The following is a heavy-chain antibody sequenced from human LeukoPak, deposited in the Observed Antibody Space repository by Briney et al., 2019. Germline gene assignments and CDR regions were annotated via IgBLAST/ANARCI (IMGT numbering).Heavy chain of an antibody. CDR1: GFTFPSYW. CDR3: ARYGGRQSHEYYYYGMDV. CDR2: INQDGSDK. Sequence: GGSLRLSCAASGFTFPSYWMPWVRQAPGKGLEGVAYINQDGSDKYYVDSVKGRFTISSDNAKNSLYLQMSSLRGGDTAVYYCARYGGRQSHEYYYYGMDVWGQGATVTVSS. D-gene: IGHD5-24*01. V-gene: IGHV3-7*01. J-gene: IGHJ6*02.